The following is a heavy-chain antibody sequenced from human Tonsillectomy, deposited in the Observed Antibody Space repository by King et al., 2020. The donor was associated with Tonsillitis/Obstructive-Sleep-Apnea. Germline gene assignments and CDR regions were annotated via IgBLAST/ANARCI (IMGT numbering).Heavy chain of an antibody. CDR3: ARSSSGAVYYYYYMDV. D-gene: IGHD6-19*01. CDR2: MNPNSGNT. V-gene: IGHV1-8*01. CDR1: GYTFTSYD. Sequence: QLVQSGAEVKKPGASVKVSCKASGYTFTSYDINWVRQATGQGLEWMGWMNPNSGNTGYAQKFQGRVTMTRNTSISKAYMELSSLRSEDTAVYYCARSSSGAVYYYYYMDVWGKGTTVTVSS. J-gene: IGHJ6*03.